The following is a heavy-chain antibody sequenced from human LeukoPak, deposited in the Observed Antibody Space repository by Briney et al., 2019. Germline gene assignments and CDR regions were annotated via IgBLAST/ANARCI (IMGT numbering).Heavy chain of an antibody. J-gene: IGHJ4*02. V-gene: IGHV4-39*07. CDR3: ARGLPATAILRGYFDY. D-gene: IGHD2-2*02. CDR1: GGSISSSSYY. Sequence: SETLSLTCTVSGGSISSSSYYWGWIRQPPGKGLEWIGSIYYSGSTNYNPSLKSRVTISVDTSKNQFSLKLSSVTAADTAVYYCARGLPATAILRGYFDYWGQGTLVTVSS. CDR2: IYYSGST.